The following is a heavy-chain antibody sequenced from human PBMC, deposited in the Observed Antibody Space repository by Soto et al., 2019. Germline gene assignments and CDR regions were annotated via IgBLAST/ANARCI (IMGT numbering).Heavy chain of an antibody. J-gene: IGHJ6*02. V-gene: IGHV1-69*06. CDR3: ARVTKTVGYYGMDV. D-gene: IGHD1-26*01. Sequence: VKVSCKASGGTFSSYAISWVRQAPGQGLEWMGGIIPIFGTANYAQKFQGRVTITADKSTSTAYMELSSLRSEDTAVYYCARVTKTVGYYGMDVWGQGTTVTVSS. CDR2: IIPIFGTA. CDR1: GGTFSSYA.